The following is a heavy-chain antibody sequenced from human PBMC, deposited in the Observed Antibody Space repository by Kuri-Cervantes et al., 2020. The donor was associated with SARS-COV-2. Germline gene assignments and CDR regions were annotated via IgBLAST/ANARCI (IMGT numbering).Heavy chain of an antibody. D-gene: IGHD6-6*01. V-gene: IGHV1-18*01. J-gene: IGHJ4*02. CDR3: ARFSSSSVGGYFDY. CDR2: ISAYNGNT. Sequence: ASVKVSCKASGYTFTSYGISWVRQAPGQGLEWMGWISAYNGNTNYAQKFQGRVTMTRDTSISTAYMELSRLRSDDTAVYYCARFSSSSVGGYFDYWGQGTLVTVSS. CDR1: GYTFTSYG.